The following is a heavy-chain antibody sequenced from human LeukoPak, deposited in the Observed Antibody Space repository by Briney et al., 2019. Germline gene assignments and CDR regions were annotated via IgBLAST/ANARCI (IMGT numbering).Heavy chain of an antibody. D-gene: IGHD1-1*01. V-gene: IGHV1-2*02. CDR1: GYTFTGYY. CDR2: SNPNSGGT. Sequence: GASVKVSCKASGYTFTGYYMRWVPQAPGQGLEWMGWSNPNSGGTNYAQKFQGRVTMTRDTTISTAYMELSRLRSDDTAVYYCARGGYSNWFDPWGQGTLVTVSS. CDR3: ARGGYSNWFDP. J-gene: IGHJ5*02.